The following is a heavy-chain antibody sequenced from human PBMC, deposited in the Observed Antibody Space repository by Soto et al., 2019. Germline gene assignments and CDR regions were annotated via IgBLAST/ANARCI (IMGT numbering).Heavy chain of an antibody. CDR1: GGTFSSYA. Sequence: SVKVSCKASGGTFSSYAISCVRQAPGQGLEWMGGIIPIFGTANYAQKFQGRVTITADESTSTAYMELSSLRSEDTAVYYCARGALDDFWSGYYQYYFDYWGQGTLVTVSS. J-gene: IGHJ4*02. CDR3: ARGALDDFWSGYYQYYFDY. CDR2: IIPIFGTA. V-gene: IGHV1-69*13. D-gene: IGHD3-3*01.